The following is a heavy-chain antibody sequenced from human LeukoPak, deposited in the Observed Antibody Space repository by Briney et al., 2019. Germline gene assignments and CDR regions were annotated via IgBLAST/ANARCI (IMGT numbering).Heavy chain of an antibody. Sequence: GASVKVSCKASGGTFSSYAISWVRQAPGQGLEWMGRIIAIFGTGKYAQKFQGRVTITTDESTSTAYMELSSLRSKDTAVYYCARGGGYDDSSGYYSSHFDYWGQGTLVTVSS. D-gene: IGHD3-22*01. CDR1: GGTFSSYA. CDR2: IIAIFGTG. J-gene: IGHJ4*02. CDR3: ARGGGYDDSSGYYSSHFDY. V-gene: IGHV1-69*05.